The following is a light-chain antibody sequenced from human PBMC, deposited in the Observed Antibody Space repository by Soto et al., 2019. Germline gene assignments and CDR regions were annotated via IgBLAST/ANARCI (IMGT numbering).Light chain of an antibody. V-gene: IGLV2-11*01. CDR1: SIEVGGYNL. J-gene: IGLJ1*01. CDR3: CSYASSLYV. CDR2: DVI. Sequence: QSALTQPRSVSGSLGRSVTFSGTGTSIEVGGYNLVSCSHHHPAKAPKLMIYDVIKRPSGVPNLFSGSKSGNTASLTISGLQAEDEADYYCCSYASSLYVFGTGTKLTVL.